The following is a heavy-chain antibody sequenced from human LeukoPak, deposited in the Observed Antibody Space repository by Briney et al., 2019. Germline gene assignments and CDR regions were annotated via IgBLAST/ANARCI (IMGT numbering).Heavy chain of an antibody. CDR1: GYTFRDFG. CDR3: ARASRLVGQFDY. V-gene: IGHV1-18*01. Sequence: EASVTVSCTASGYTFRDFGISWVRQAPGQGLEWMGWITTYNGNTNYIQKLQGRVTMTTDTSASTAYMELSSLRSEDTAVYYCARASRLVGQFDYWGQGTLVTVSS. J-gene: IGHJ4*02. D-gene: IGHD1-26*01. CDR2: ITTYNGNT.